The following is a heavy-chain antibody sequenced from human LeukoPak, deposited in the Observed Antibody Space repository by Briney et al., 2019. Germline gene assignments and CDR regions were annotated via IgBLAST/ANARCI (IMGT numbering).Heavy chain of an antibody. CDR2: IYYSGGT. Sequence: SETLSLTCSVSGGSISSSSYFWGWLRQPPGKGLEWIGSIYYSGGTYYNPSLKSRVTISVDTSKNHFFLKLTSVTAADTAVYYCASHSTVKFPYYFDYWGQGTLVTVSS. CDR3: ASHSTVKFPYYFDY. D-gene: IGHD4-11*01. V-gene: IGHV4-39*02. J-gene: IGHJ4*02. CDR1: GGSISSSSYF.